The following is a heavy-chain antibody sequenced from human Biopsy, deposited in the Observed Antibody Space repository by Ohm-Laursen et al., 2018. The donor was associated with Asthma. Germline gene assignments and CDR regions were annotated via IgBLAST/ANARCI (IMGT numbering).Heavy chain of an antibody. CDR1: AYTFIGYH. V-gene: IGHV1-2*06. J-gene: IGHJ5*02. D-gene: IGHD1-14*01. CDR2: INPNGGAT. Sequence: ASVTVSCKASAYTFIGYHLHWVRQAPGEGLEWMGRINPNGGATIYVQKLQGRVTMTRDTSISTTYMELSRLTSDDTAVYYCARVQKSPGDRWFDPWGQGTLVTVSS. CDR3: ARVQKSPGDRWFDP.